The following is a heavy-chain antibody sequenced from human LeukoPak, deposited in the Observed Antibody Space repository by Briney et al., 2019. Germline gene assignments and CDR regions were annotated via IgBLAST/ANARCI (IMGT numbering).Heavy chain of an antibody. CDR1: GGSISSYY. Sequence: PSETLSLTCTVSGGSISSYYWSWIRQPPGKGLEWIGYIYYSGSTNYNPSLKSRVTISVDTSKNQFSLKLSSVTAADTAVYYCARPYDYGVHDAFGIWGQGTMVTVSS. D-gene: IGHD4-17*01. J-gene: IGHJ3*02. CDR2: IYYSGST. CDR3: ARPYDYGVHDAFGI. V-gene: IGHV4-59*01.